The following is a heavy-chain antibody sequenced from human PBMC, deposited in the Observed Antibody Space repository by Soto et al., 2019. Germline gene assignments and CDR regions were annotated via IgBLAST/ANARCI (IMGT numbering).Heavy chain of an antibody. V-gene: IGHV1-2*04. CDR2: VDPNGGGS. CDR3: ATWVDYGDFEGFDF. CDR1: GYSFTDYK. J-gene: IGHJ4*02. Sequence: GASVKVSCKTSGYSFTDYKLHWVRQALGQGLEWMGWVDPNGGGSNSAQKFQGSVTMTWDTSITTAYLDLTRLTTNDTATYFCATWVDYGDFEGFDFWGQGTLVTVS. D-gene: IGHD4-17*01.